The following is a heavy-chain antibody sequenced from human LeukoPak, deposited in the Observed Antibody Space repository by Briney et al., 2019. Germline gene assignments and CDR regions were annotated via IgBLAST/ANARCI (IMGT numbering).Heavy chain of an antibody. CDR2: ISGSGGST. J-gene: IGHJ4*02. CDR3: ARDITSGSYFDY. Sequence: GGSLRLSCAASGFTFSSYAMSWVRQAPGKGLEWVSAISGSGGSTYYADSVKGRFTISRDNSKNTLYLQMNSLRAEDTAVYYCARDITSGSYFDYWGQGTLVTVSS. CDR1: GFTFSSYA. V-gene: IGHV3-23*01. D-gene: IGHD1-26*01.